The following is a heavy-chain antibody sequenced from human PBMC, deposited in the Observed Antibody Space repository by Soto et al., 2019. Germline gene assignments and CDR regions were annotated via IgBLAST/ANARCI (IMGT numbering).Heavy chain of an antibody. CDR1: GYTFTGYY. Sequence: QVQLVQSGAEVKKPGASVKVSCKASGYTFTGYYMNWVRQAPGQGLEWMGWINPNSGGTNYAQKFKSWITMTRDTSIRTADSEMSRLRSDDTAVYCCARTILPGTNEGFDYWGQGTPVTVSS. V-gene: IGHV1-2*04. CDR2: INPNSGGT. CDR3: ARTILPGTNEGFDY. D-gene: IGHD1-7*01. J-gene: IGHJ4*02.